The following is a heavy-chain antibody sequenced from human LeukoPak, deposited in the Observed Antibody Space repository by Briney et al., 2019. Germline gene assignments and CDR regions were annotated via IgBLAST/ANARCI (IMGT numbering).Heavy chain of an antibody. V-gene: IGHV4-39*07. D-gene: IGHD3-10*01. J-gene: IGHJ3*01. CDR1: GGSISSSSYY. CDR2: IYYSGST. Sequence: PSETLSLTCTVSGGSISSSSYYWGWIRQPPGKGLEWIGSIYYSGSTYYNPSLKSRVTISVDTSKNQFSLKLSSVTAADTAVYYCARGLYGSGSYSRWGQGTMVTVSS. CDR3: ARGLYGSGSYSR.